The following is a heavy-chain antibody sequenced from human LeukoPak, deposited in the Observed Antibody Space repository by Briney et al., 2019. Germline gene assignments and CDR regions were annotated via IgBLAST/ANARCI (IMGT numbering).Heavy chain of an antibody. CDR2: ISGSGAGT. D-gene: IGHD3-3*01. J-gene: IGHJ4*02. V-gene: IGHV3-23*01. CDR1: GFTFGTHA. CDR3: APLGPPYYDFWSGPLDY. Sequence: PGGSLRLSCVASGFTFGTHAMSWVRQVPEKGLEWVSGISGSGAGTYYADSVKGRFTISRDNSKNTLFLQMNNLEAEDTAVYYCAPLGPPYYDFWSGPLDYWGQGTLVTVSS.